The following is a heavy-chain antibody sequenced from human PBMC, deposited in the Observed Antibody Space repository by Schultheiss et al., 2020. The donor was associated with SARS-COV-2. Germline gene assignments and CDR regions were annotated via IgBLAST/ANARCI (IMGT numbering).Heavy chain of an antibody. CDR2: ISGSGGSI. CDR3: ARDVYGDLFYYYYGMDV. V-gene: IGHV3-69-1*01. D-gene: IGHD4-17*01. Sequence: GGSLRLSCAASSFTFSEHYMHWVRQAPGKGLEWVSAISGSGGSIYYADSVKGRFTISRDNAKNSLYLQMNSLRAEDTAVYYCARDVYGDLFYYYYGMDVWGQGTTVTVSS. CDR1: SFTFSEHY. J-gene: IGHJ6*02.